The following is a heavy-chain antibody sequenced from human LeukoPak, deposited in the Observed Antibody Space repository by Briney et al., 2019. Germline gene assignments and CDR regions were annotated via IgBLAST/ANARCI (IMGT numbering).Heavy chain of an antibody. V-gene: IGHV4-59*12. D-gene: IGHD2-2*02. J-gene: IGHJ3*01. CDR3: ARDIGEYCSSTSCYSAFDV. Sequence: PSETLSLTCTVSGGSFSRYFWTWIRQTPRKGLEWIGYIDHSGSTNYSPSLQSRVTISIDTSKNQFSLKLSSVTAADTAVYYCARDIGEYCSSTSCYSAFDVWGQGTMVTVSS. CDR1: GGSFSRYF. CDR2: IDHSGST.